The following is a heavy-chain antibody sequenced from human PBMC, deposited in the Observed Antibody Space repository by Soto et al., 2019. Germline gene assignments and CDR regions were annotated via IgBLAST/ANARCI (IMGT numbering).Heavy chain of an antibody. V-gene: IGHV1-2*02. J-gene: IGHJ4*02. Sequence: ASVKVSCKASGYSISAYYIHWVRQAPGQGLEWMGWIDPKNGGTVTAQKFQGRLTMTRDTSISTVYMDLSGLTSDDTALYYCGRDDYGIFPYWGQGSLVTVSS. CDR1: GYSISAYY. D-gene: IGHD3-10*01. CDR2: IDPKNGGT. CDR3: GRDDYGIFPY.